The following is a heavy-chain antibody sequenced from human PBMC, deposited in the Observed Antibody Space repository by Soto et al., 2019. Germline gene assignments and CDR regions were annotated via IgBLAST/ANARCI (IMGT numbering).Heavy chain of an antibody. CDR1: GGTFSSYT. J-gene: IGHJ6*02. D-gene: IGHD6-19*01. Sequence: GASVKVSCKASGGTFSSYTISWVRQAPGQGLEWMGRIIPILGIANYAQKFQGRVTITADKSTSTAYMELSSLRSEDTAVYYCARDGSGIAVAGPLGFGGYYYGMDVWGEGTTVTVSS. V-gene: IGHV1-69*04. CDR2: IIPILGIA. CDR3: ARDGSGIAVAGPLGFGGYYYGMDV.